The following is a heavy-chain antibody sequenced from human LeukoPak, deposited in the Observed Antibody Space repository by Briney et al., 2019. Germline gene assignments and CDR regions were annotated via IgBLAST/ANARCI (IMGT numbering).Heavy chain of an antibody. V-gene: IGHV4-39*01. CDR1: GGSISTSSYY. J-gene: IGHJ4*02. Sequence: MTSETLSLTCTVSGGSISTSSYYWGWIRQPPGKGLEWIENIYYSGSTHYNPSLKSRVTTSIDTSKNQFSLEVSSVTAADTAVYFCARRGGTAAGNYFDYWGQGTLVTVSS. CDR2: IYYSGST. CDR3: ARRGGTAAGNYFDY. D-gene: IGHD6-13*01.